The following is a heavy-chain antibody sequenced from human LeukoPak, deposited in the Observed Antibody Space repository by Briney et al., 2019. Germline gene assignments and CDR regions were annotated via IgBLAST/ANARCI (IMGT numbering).Heavy chain of an antibody. Sequence: GGSLRLSCSAAGFTFSSYAMNWVRRAPGKGLEGVSDISSSGSTIYYAASVKGRFTLSRGKAKNSLYLQMTRLTAEDTAVYYCTRGPGYCSSTSCYYYYGMDVWGKGTTVTVSS. CDR3: TRGPGYCSSTSCYYYYGMDV. J-gene: IGHJ6*04. D-gene: IGHD2-2*01. CDR1: GFTFSSYA. CDR2: ISSSGSTI. V-gene: IGHV3-48*03.